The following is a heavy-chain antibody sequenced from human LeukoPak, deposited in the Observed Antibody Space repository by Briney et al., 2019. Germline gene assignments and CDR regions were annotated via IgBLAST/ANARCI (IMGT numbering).Heavy chain of an antibody. CDR1: GGSFSGYY. Sequence: SETLSLTCAVYGGSFSGYYWSWIRQPPGKGPEWIGEINHSGGTNYNPSLKSRVTISVDTSKNQFSLRLSSVTAADTAVYYCARERCSSTSCYRYYYYGMDVWGKGTTVTVSS. V-gene: IGHV4-34*01. J-gene: IGHJ6*04. CDR3: ARERCSSTSCYRYYYYGMDV. D-gene: IGHD2-2*02. CDR2: INHSGGT.